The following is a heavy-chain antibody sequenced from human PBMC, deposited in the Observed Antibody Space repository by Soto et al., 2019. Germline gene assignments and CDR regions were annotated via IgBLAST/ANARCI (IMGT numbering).Heavy chain of an antibody. CDR1: GFTFSNAW. CDR3: TVGHHYGALWFDP. Sequence: GGSLRLSCAASGFTFSNAWMNWVRQAPGKGLEWVGRIKSKKDGGATDKAAPVKGRFTISRIDSKNTLYLQMNSLKTEETAVYYCTVGHHYGALWFDPWGQGTLVTVSS. CDR2: IKSKKDGGAT. J-gene: IGHJ5*02. D-gene: IGHD4-17*01. V-gene: IGHV3-15*07.